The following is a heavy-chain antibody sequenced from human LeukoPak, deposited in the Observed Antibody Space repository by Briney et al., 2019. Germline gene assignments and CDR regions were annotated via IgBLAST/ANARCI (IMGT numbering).Heavy chain of an antibody. CDR1: GFTFSSYG. CDR3: AKNGDRGAYCSGGSCYPYYYYYIDV. D-gene: IGHD2-15*01. Sequence: GGTLRLSCAASGFTFSSYGMSWVRQAPGKGLEWVSAISATGGTTYYADSVKGRFTISRDNSKNTLYLQMNSLRAEDTAIYYCAKNGDRGAYCSGGSCYPYYYYYIDVWGKGTTVTISS. V-gene: IGHV3-23*01. CDR2: ISATGGTT. J-gene: IGHJ6*03.